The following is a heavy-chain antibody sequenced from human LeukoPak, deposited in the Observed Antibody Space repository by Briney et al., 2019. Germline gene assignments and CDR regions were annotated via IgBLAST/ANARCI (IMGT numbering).Heavy chain of an antibody. V-gene: IGHV4-59*01. CDR1: GGSISRDY. CDR2: IYYTGST. J-gene: IGHJ4*02. Sequence: SETLSLTCTVSGGSISRDYWSWIRQPPGKGLEWIGYIYYTGSTNNPSLKSRVTISVDTSKNQFSLKLSSVTAADTAVYYCARSYDFHNYYFDYWGQGTLVTVSS. CDR3: ARSYDFHNYYFDY. D-gene: IGHD3-3*01.